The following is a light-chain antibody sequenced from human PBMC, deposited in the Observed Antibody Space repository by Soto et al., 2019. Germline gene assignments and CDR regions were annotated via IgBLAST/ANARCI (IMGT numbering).Light chain of an antibody. Sequence: QSALTQPASVSGSPGQSITISCTGTSSNIGSYNFVSWYQQRPGRAPKLMIFEATKRPSGVPPRFSGSKSGNTASLTISGLQAEDEADYYCQSYDNSLSVYVFGTGTKVTVL. CDR3: QSYDNSLSVYV. V-gene: IGLV2-23*01. J-gene: IGLJ1*01. CDR1: SSNIGSYNF. CDR2: EAT.